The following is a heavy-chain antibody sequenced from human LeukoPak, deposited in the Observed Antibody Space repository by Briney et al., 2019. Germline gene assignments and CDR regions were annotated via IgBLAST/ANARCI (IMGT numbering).Heavy chain of an antibody. CDR1: GGSISTYY. J-gene: IGHJ4*02. CDR3: ARTSYYYDSSGYYYDY. CDR2: INHSGTT. V-gene: IGHV4-34*01. D-gene: IGHD3-22*01. Sequence: PSETLSLTCTISGGSISTYYWNWIRQPPGKGLEWIGEINHSGTTNYNPSLKNRVTMSVDTSKNQFSLKLNSVTAADTAVYYCARTSYYYDSSGYYYDYWGQGTLVTVSS.